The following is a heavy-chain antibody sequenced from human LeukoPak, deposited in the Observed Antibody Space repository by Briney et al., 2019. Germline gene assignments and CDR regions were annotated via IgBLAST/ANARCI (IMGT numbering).Heavy chain of an antibody. Sequence: SQTLSLTCTVSGGSISSGDYYWSWIRQPPGKGLEWIGYIYYSGSTYCNPSLKSRVTISVDTSKNQFSLKLSSVTAADTAVYYCANADRFCSSGSCPVPDAFDFWGQGTMVTVSS. CDR3: ANADRFCSSGSCPVPDAFDF. J-gene: IGHJ3*01. D-gene: IGHD2-15*01. CDR2: IYYSGST. CDR1: GGSISSGDYY. V-gene: IGHV4-30-4*01.